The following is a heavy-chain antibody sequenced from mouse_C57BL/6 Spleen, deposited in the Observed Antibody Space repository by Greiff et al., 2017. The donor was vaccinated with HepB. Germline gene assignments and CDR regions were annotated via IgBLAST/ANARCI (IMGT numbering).Heavy chain of an antibody. CDR2: IHPNSGST. J-gene: IGHJ2*01. CDR3: ARGYYYGSSPYFDY. CDR1: GYTFTSYW. D-gene: IGHD1-1*01. V-gene: IGHV1-64*01. Sequence: VQLQQPGAELVKPGASVKLSCKASGYTFTSYWMHWVKQRPGQGLEWIGMIHPNSGSTKYNEKFKSKATLTVDKSSSTAYMQLSSLTYEDSAVYYCARGYYYGSSPYFDYWGQGTTLTVSS.